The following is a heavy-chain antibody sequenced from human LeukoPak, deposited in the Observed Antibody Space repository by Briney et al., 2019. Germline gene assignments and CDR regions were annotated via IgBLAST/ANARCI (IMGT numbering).Heavy chain of an antibody. CDR3: AREYSTSSTAFDI. CDR1: GGSFSGHY. D-gene: IGHD6-6*01. Sequence: SETLSLTCVVYGGSFSGHYWSWIRQPPRKGLEWIGEIKHSGSTNYNPSLKSRVTISVDTSKNLFSLKLTSVTAADTAVYYCAREYSTSSTAFDIWGQGTMVSVSS. J-gene: IGHJ3*02. V-gene: IGHV4-34*01. CDR2: IKHSGST.